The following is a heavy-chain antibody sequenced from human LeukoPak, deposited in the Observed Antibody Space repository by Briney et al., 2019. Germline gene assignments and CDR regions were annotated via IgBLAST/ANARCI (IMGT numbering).Heavy chain of an antibody. CDR3: AKDDAWGRYKD. V-gene: IGHV3-74*01. CDR1: GFTFSTHW. CDR2: ISNDVISTIST. D-gene: IGHD3-16*01. J-gene: IGHJ1*01. Sequence: GGSLRLSCEASGFTFSTHWMHWVRQVPGKGLVWISRISNDVISTISTSYADSVKGRFTISRDNSKNTVSLQMNSLRGEDTAVYYCAKDDAWGRYKDWGQGTLVTVSS.